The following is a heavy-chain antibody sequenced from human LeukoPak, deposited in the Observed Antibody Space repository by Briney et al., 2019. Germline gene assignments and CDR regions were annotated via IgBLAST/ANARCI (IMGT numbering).Heavy chain of an antibody. J-gene: IGHJ4*02. D-gene: IGHD1-26*01. CDR2: ISAYNGNT. V-gene: IGHV1-18*01. Sequence: AASVKVSYKPSGYTFTIYGISWVRQAPGQRLEWMGWISAYNGNTNYAQKLQGRVTMTTDTSTSTAYMELRSLRSDDTAVYYCARAAKEKYGRFDYWGQGTLVTVSS. CDR1: GYTFTIYG. CDR3: ARAAKEKYGRFDY.